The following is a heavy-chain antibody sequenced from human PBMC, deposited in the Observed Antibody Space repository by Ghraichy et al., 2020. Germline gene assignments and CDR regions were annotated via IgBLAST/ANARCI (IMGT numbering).Heavy chain of an antibody. CDR2: IYYSGNT. V-gene: IGHV4-59*08. Sequence: SETLSLTCTVSGGSISSFHWSWIRQPPGKGLEWIGYIYYSGNTNYNPSLKSRVTISVDTSKNQFSLKLSSVTAADTAVYYCARLTYYYDSSGWRWFDPWGQGTLVTVSS. J-gene: IGHJ5*02. D-gene: IGHD3-22*01. CDR1: GGSISSFH. CDR3: ARLTYYYDSSGWRWFDP.